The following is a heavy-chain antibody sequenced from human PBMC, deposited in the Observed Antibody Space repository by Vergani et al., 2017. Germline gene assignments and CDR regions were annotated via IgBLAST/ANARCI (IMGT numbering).Heavy chain of an antibody. Sequence: QVQLQESGPGLVKPSETLSLTCTVSGGSISSYYWSWIRQPPGKGLEWIGYIYYSGSTNYNPSLKSRVTISVDTSKNQFSLKLSSVTAAETAVYYCARDVRSYARRVYFFPSPWFDSWGQGTLVTVSS. CDR3: ARDVRSYARRVYFFPSPWFDS. V-gene: IGHV4-59*01. D-gene: IGHD3-22*01. CDR2: IYYSGST. J-gene: IGHJ5*01. CDR1: GGSISSYY.